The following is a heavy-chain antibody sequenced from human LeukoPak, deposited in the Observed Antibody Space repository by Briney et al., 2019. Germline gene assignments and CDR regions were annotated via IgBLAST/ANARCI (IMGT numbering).Heavy chain of an antibody. V-gene: IGHV1-2*02. CDR1: GYTFTGKY. CDR2: IDPNSGGT. CDR3: ARAVGDGLRVGRGYWLDT. D-gene: IGHD5-24*01. Sequence: ASVKVSCKASGYTFTGKYLHWVRQAPGQGLGWMGWIDPNSGGTNYAQKFQGSVTMTRDTSISTAHMDLSRLTSDDTAVYYCARAVGDGLRVGRGYWLDTWGQGTLVTVSS. J-gene: IGHJ5*02.